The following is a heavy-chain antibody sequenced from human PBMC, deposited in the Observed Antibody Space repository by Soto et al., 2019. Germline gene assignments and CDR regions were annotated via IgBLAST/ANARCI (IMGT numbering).Heavy chain of an antibody. CDR3: ARDVASMVRGTRRGSNWFDP. D-gene: IGHD3-10*01. V-gene: IGHV4-39*07. CDR1: GGSISSSSYY. Sequence: SETLSLTCTVSGGSISSSSYYWGWIRQPPGKGLEWIGSIYYSGSTYYNPSLKSRVTISVDTSKNQFSLKLSSVTAADTAVYYCARDVASMVRGTRRGSNWFDPWGQGTLVTVSS. J-gene: IGHJ5*02. CDR2: IYYSGST.